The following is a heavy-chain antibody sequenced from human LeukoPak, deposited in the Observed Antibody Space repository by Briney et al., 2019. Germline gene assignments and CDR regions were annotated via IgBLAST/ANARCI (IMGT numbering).Heavy chain of an antibody. Sequence: GGSLRLSCAASGFTFSSYSMNWVRQAPGKGLEWVSSISSSSSYIYYADSVKGRFTISRDNAENSLYLQMNSLRAEDTAVYYCATARLTTVFAFDIWGQGTMVTVSS. J-gene: IGHJ3*02. CDR1: GFTFSSYS. CDR3: ATARLTTVFAFDI. D-gene: IGHD4-17*01. CDR2: ISSSSSYI. V-gene: IGHV3-21*01.